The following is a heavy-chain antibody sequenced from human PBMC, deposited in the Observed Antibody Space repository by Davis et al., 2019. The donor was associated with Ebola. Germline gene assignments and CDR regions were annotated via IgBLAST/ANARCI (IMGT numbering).Heavy chain of an antibody. CDR1: GFTFSSYA. D-gene: IGHD4-23*01. J-gene: IGHJ4*02. CDR3: SRDYGGAGDY. CDR2: ISGSGGST. V-gene: IGHV3-23*01. Sequence: GESLKISCAASGFTFSSYAMSWVRQAPGKGLEWVSAISGSGGSTYYADSVKGRFTISRDNSKNTLYLQMDSLKTEDTAVYYCSRDYGGAGDYWGQGTLVTVSS.